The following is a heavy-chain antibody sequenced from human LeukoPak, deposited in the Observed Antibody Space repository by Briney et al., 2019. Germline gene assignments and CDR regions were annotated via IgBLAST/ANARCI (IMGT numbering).Heavy chain of an antibody. D-gene: IGHD1-1*01. J-gene: IGHJ6*02. CDR3: ASNSRVPYYYYGMDV. Sequence: SETLSLTCAVYGGSFSGYYWGWIRQPPGKGLEWIGEINHSGSTNYNPSLKSRVTISVDTSKNQFSLKLSSVTAADTAVYYCASNSRVPYYYYGMDVWGQGTTVTVSS. CDR1: GGSFSGYY. V-gene: IGHV4-34*01. CDR2: INHSGST.